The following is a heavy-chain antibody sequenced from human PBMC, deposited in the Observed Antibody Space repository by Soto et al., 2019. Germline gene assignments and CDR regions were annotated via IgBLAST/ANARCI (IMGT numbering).Heavy chain of an antibody. CDR3: VRDRDLYRDMFHADL. D-gene: IGHD3-10*02. V-gene: IGHV3-48*02. CDR2: ITFRTGNV. CDR1: GFTISECS. Sequence: GGSLRLSCEASGFTISECSMNWVRQTPGKGLEWLAFITFRTGNVHYADSVRGRFTISADIAENSVILQMNSLRDEDSAVYFCVRDRDLYRDMFHADLWGQGTLVTVSS. J-gene: IGHJ4*01.